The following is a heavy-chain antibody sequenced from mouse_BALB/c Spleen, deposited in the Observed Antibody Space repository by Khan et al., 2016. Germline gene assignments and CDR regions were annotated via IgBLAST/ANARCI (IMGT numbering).Heavy chain of an antibody. D-gene: IGHD2-4*01. J-gene: IGHJ3*01. V-gene: IGHV9-2-1*01. CDR1: GYTFTDYS. Sequence: QSQLVQSGPELKKPGETVKISCKASGYTFTDYSMHWVKQAPGKGLKWMGWINTETGEPTYADDFKGRFAFSLETSASTAYLQINNLKNEDTATXFCARPYDYDESWFAYWGQGTLVTVSA. CDR2: INTETGEP. CDR3: ARPYDYDESWFAY.